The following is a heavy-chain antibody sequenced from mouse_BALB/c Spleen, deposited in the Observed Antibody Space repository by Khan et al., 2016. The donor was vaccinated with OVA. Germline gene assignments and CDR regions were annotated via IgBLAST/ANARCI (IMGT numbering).Heavy chain of an antibody. CDR1: GFTFSTYA. D-gene: IGHD2-1*01. V-gene: IGHV5-9-3*01. Sequence: EVELVESGGGLVKPGGSLKLSCAASGFTFSTYAMSWVRQTPEKRLEWVATISSDGDYTYYPDNVTGRFTISIDNAKKTLYLQMSGLGSEDTAMYYCARSAYGNFAYWGQGTLVTVSA. CDR2: ISSDGDYT. CDR3: ARSAYGNFAY. J-gene: IGHJ3*01.